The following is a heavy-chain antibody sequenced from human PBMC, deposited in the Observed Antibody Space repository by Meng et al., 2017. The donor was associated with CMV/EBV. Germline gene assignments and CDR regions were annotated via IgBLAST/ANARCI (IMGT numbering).Heavy chain of an antibody. CDR1: GFTSSNAW. CDR3: TTLYYYDSSGLNY. CDR2: IKSKTDGGTT. Sequence: GGSLRLSCEASGFTSSNAWRSWARQAPGKGLEWVGRIKSKTDGGTTDYAAPVKGRFTISRDDSKNTLYLQMNSLKTEDTAVYYCTTLYYYDSSGLNYWGQGTLVTVSS. V-gene: IGHV3-15*01. D-gene: IGHD3-22*01. J-gene: IGHJ4*02.